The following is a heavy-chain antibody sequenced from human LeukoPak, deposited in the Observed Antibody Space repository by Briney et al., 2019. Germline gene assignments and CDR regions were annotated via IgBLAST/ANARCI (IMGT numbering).Heavy chain of an antibody. J-gene: IGHJ3*02. Sequence: GGSLRLSCAASGFTFSTYSMTWVRQAPGKGLEWVSSITSSSGYIHYADSVKGRFTLSRDNAKNSLYLQMNSLRAEDTAVYYCARNIVFYYFDSSGYFGAFDIWGQGAMVTVSS. CDR1: GFTFSTYS. CDR2: ITSSSGYI. D-gene: IGHD3-22*01. CDR3: ARNIVFYYFDSSGYFGAFDI. V-gene: IGHV3-21*01.